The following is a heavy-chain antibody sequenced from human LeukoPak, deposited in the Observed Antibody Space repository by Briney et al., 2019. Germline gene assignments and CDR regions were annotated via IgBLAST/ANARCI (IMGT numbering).Heavy chain of an antibody. Sequence: GSVKVSCKASGYTFTSYGISWVRQAPGQGLEWMGWISAYNGNTNYAQKLQGRVTMTTDTSTSTAYMELRSLRSDDTAVYYCARVRRVLTTVTPPYYYYGMDVWGQGTTVTVSS. CDR3: ARVRRVLTTVTPPYYYYGMDV. CDR2: ISAYNGNT. V-gene: IGHV1-18*01. D-gene: IGHD4-17*01. CDR1: GYTFTSYG. J-gene: IGHJ6*02.